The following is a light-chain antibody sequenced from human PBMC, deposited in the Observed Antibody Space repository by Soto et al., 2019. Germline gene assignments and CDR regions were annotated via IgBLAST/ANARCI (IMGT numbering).Light chain of an antibody. Sequence: EIVLTQSPGTLSLSPGERATLSCRASQTITNISSAGFQQRPGQAPRLLVYDTSSRAAGIPNRFSGSGSGTDFALIINKLEPGDSAVYYCQQYGHSPLTFGGGTKVEIK. J-gene: IGKJ4*01. CDR1: QTITNIS. CDR2: DTS. V-gene: IGKV3-20*01. CDR3: QQYGHSPLT.